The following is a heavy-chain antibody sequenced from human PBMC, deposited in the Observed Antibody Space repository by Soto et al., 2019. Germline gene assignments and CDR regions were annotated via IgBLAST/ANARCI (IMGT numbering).Heavy chain of an antibody. V-gene: IGHV4-34*01. CDR3: ARGQKGYSSSWYVD. CDR2: INHVGGT. D-gene: IGHD6-13*01. J-gene: IGHJ4*02. CDR1: GGSFSGYY. Sequence: QVQLQQWGAGLLKPSETLSLTCAVHGGSFSGYYWSWIRQPPGKGLEWIGEINHVGGTNYNPSLKRRLTISVDTSKNQFSLKVNSVTAADTAVYYCARGQKGYSSSWYVDWGQGTPVTVSS.